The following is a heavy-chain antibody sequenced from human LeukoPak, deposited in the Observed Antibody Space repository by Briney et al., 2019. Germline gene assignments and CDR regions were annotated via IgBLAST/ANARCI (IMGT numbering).Heavy chain of an antibody. D-gene: IGHD2-21*02. CDR3: ARAAYCGGDCYLFDY. Sequence: SETLSLTCAVYGGSFSGYYWSWIRQPPGKGLEWIGSIYYSGSTYYNPSLKSRVTISVDTSKNQFSLKLSSLTAADTAVYYCARAAYCGGDCYLFDYWGQGTLVTVFS. V-gene: IGHV4-34*01. CDR1: GGSFSGYY. J-gene: IGHJ4*02. CDR2: IYYSGST.